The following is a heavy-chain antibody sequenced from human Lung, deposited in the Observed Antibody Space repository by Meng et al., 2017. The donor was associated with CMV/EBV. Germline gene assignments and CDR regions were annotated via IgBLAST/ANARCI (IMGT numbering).Heavy chain of an antibody. Sequence: SXAASGLTFSSYGMRWVRQAPGKGLEWVSSIGATAGGTYYADSVKGRFTISRDNAKNTLYLQMNSLSAEDTAVYYCAKYSAVGERLYYFDYWGQGXLVTVSS. D-gene: IGHD2-21*01. CDR3: AKYSAVGERLYYFDY. V-gene: IGHV3-23*01. CDR1: GLTFSSYG. J-gene: IGHJ4*02. CDR2: IGATAGGT.